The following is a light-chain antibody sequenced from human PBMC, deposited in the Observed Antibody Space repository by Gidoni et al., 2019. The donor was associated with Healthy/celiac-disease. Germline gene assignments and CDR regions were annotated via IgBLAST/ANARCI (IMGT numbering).Light chain of an antibody. CDR1: QSISSY. J-gene: IGKJ4*01. Sequence: DSQMTQSPSSLSASVGDRVTITCRASQSISSYLNWYQQKPGKAPKLLIYAASSLQSGVPSRFSGSGSGTDFTLTISSLQSEDFATYYCQQCYSTLLTFGGGTKVEIK. V-gene: IGKV1-39*01. CDR2: AAS. CDR3: QQCYSTLLT.